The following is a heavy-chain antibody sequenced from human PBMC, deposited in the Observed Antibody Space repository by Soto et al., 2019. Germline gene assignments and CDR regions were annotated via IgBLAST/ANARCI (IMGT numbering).Heavy chain of an antibody. CDR3: ARDLGWPDY. J-gene: IGHJ4*02. Sequence: PGGSLRLSCAASDFSLSPYWMHWVRQVPGRGLEWVARLSSDGFGAAYADSVKGRFFISRDIARNTLSLQMNSLRADDTAVYYCARDLGWPDYWGRGTSVTVSS. D-gene: IGHD3-3*01. CDR2: LSSDGFGA. CDR1: DFSLSPYW. V-gene: IGHV3-74*03.